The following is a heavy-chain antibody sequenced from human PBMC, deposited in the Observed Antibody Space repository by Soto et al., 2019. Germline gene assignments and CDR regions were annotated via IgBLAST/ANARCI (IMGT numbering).Heavy chain of an antibody. J-gene: IGHJ4*02. CDR1: GFTFDDYG. CDR2: ISFSGNTI. V-gene: IGHV3-48*02. Sequence: PGGSLRLSCAASGFTFDDYGMNWVRQAPGKRLEWVSFISFSGNTIYYADSVRGRFTISRDNAKSTLFLQMNSLRDDDTATYYCARWLDPLQYSDYWGRGTLVTVSS. D-gene: IGHD5-12*01. CDR3: ARWLDPLQYSDY.